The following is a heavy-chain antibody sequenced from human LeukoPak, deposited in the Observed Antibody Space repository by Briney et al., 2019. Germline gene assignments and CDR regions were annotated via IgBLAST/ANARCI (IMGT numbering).Heavy chain of an antibody. D-gene: IGHD2-15*01. V-gene: IGHV4-34*01. J-gene: IGHJ4*02. CDR2: INHCGST. CDR1: GGSFSGYY. Sequence: TSETLSLTCAVYGGSFSGYYWSWIRQPPGKGLEWIGEINHCGSTNYNPSLKSRVTISVATSKNQFSLKLSSVTAADTAVYYCARGSQSLGYCSGGSCRAKIFDYWGQGTLVTVSS. CDR3: ARGSQSLGYCSGGSCRAKIFDY.